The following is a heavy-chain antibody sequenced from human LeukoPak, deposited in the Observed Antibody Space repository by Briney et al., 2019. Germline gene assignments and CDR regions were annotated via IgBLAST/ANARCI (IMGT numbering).Heavy chain of an antibody. Sequence: GGSLRLSCAASGFTFSGYGMHWVRQAPGKGLEWVTGIAYDGSRKHYADSVKGRFTISRDNSRNTMDLQMNSLRVEDTAVYYCAKDLGNVYCSGGSCYPYGMDVWGQGTTVTVSS. CDR1: GFTFSGYG. V-gene: IGHV3-30*18. D-gene: IGHD2-15*01. J-gene: IGHJ6*02. CDR3: AKDLGNVYCSGGSCYPYGMDV. CDR2: IAYDGSRK.